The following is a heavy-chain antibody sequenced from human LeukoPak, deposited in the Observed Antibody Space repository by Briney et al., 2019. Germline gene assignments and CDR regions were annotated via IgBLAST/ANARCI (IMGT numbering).Heavy chain of an antibody. CDR2: INHSGST. Sequence: SSETLSLTCAVYSGTFSGYYWSWIRQPPGKGLEWIGEINHSGSTNYNPSLKSRVTISVDTSKNQFSLKLSSVTAADTAVYYCARISSGEYYYYMDVWGKGTTVTVSS. CDR1: SGTFSGYY. J-gene: IGHJ6*03. CDR3: ARISSGEYYYYMDV. D-gene: IGHD6-19*01. V-gene: IGHV4-34*01.